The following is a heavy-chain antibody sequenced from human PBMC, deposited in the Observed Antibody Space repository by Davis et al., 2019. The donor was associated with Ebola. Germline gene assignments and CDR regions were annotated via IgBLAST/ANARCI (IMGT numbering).Heavy chain of an antibody. D-gene: IGHD3-10*01. Sequence: PSETLSLTCAVSGGSISSSNWWSWVRQPPGKGLEWIGEIYHSGSTYYNPSLKSRVTISVDTSKNQFSLKLSSVTAADTAVYYCARDLMVRGVTTNYYMDVWGKGTTVTVSS. V-gene: IGHV4-4*02. J-gene: IGHJ6*03. CDR2: IYHSGST. CDR1: GGSISSSNW. CDR3: ARDLMVRGVTTNYYMDV.